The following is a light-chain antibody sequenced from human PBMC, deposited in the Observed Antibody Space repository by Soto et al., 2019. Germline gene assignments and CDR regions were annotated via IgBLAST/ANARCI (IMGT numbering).Light chain of an antibody. CDR2: EVS. Sequence: QAALTQPASVSGSPGQSITISCIGTSSDVRSYNLVSWYQQHPGKAPKVLIYEVSERPAGVSNRFSGSKSGNTASLPISGLQAEDEAEYYCCSYPGRRTHVLFGGGTKLTVL. V-gene: IGLV2-23*02. J-gene: IGLJ2*01. CDR3: CSYPGRRTHVL. CDR1: SSDVRSYNL.